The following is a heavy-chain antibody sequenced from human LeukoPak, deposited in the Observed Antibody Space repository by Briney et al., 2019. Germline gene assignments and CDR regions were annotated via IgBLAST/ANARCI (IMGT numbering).Heavy chain of an antibody. CDR2: ISYDESNN. V-gene: IGHV3-30-3*01. D-gene: IGHD3-3*01. Sequence: GGSLRLSCSASGFTFNSYPMHWVRQAPGKGLEWVAVISYDESNNYYADSVKGRFTISRDNSKNTLHLQMNSLRAEDTAVYYCARDGVSYYYYGLDVWGQGTTVTVSS. CDR1: GFTFNSYP. J-gene: IGHJ6*02. CDR3: ARDGVSYYYYGLDV.